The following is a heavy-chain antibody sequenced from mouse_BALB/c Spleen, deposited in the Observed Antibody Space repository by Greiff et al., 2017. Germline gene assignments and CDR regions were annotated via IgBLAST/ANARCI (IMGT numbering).Heavy chain of an antibody. D-gene: IGHD4-1*01. Sequence: QVQLQQSGTVLARPGASVKMSCKASGYTFTSYWMHWVKQRPGQGLEWIGYINPSSGYTEYNQKFKDKTTLTADKSSSTAYMQLSSLTSEDSAVYYCARGKLTGTDYYAMDYWGQGTSVTVSS. CDR2: INPSSGYT. J-gene: IGHJ4*01. V-gene: IGHV1-4*02. CDR1: GYTFTSYW. CDR3: ARGKLTGTDYYAMDY.